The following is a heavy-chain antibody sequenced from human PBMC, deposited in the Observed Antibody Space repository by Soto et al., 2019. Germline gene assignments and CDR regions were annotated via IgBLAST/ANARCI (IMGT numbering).Heavy chain of an antibody. CDR3: ARGPLHGSWSLSPAPSDIFDV. Sequence: GGSLRLSCAASGFTFSSYGMHWVRQAPGKGLEWVAVIWYDGSNKYYADSVKGRFTISRDNSKNTLYLQMNSLRAEDTAVYYCARGPLHGSWSLSPAPSDIFDVWGLGTKVTV. D-gene: IGHD3-10*01. CDR2: IWYDGSNK. CDR1: GFTFSSYG. J-gene: IGHJ3*01. V-gene: IGHV3-33*01.